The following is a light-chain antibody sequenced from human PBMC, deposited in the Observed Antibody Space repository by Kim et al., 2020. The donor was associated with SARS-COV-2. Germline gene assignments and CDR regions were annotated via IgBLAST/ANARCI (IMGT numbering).Light chain of an antibody. Sequence: LSAAVGDRVTITCRASQRVGSLLAWFQHKPGKAPKLLIYKTSNLKSGVPSRFSGSGSGTEFTLTINSLQPDDFANYYCQQYNNNWTFGQGTKLEI. CDR3: QQYNNNWT. CDR2: KTS. J-gene: IGKJ2*01. CDR1: QRVGSL. V-gene: IGKV1-5*03.